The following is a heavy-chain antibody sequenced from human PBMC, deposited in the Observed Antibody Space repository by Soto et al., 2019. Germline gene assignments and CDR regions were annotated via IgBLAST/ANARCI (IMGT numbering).Heavy chain of an antibody. Sequence: PAGSLRLSCAASGFPFINYAINWVRQAPGKGLEWVSAISSMGDKSYFADSVRGRFTISRDNSKNTVYLQMNNLRVDDTAIYYCAKVPTIFGVVTTYFDYWGQGTLVTVSS. D-gene: IGHD3-3*01. V-gene: IGHV3-23*01. J-gene: IGHJ4*01. CDR2: ISSMGDKS. CDR1: GFPFINYA. CDR3: AKVPTIFGVVTTYFDY.